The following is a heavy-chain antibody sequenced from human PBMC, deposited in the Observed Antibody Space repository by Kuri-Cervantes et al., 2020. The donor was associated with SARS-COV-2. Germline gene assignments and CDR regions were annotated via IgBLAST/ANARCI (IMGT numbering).Heavy chain of an antibody. Sequence: ESLKISCTVSGGSISSYYWSWIRQPPGKGLEWMGYIYYSGSTNYNPSLKSRITITVDTSKNKFSLNLTSVTAADTAVYYCARGGSYYDSSGYYMPGGEGYFDLWGRGTLVTVSS. CDR1: GGSISSYY. CDR3: ARGGSYYDSSGYYMPGGEGYFDL. J-gene: IGHJ2*01. CDR2: IYYSGST. V-gene: IGHV4-59*01. D-gene: IGHD3-22*01.